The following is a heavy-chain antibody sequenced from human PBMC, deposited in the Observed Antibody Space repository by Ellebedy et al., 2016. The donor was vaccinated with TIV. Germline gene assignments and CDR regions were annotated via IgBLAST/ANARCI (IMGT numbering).Heavy chain of an antibody. CDR3: ARDQMATIPY. D-gene: IGHD5-24*01. V-gene: IGHV3-48*01. CDR1: GFTFSSYS. CDR2: INSGSSSI. J-gene: IGHJ4*02. Sequence: GESLKISCAASGFTFSSYSMNWVRQALGKGLEWISYINSGSSSIYYADSVKGRFTISRDNAKNSLYLQMNSLRAEDTAVYYCARDQMATIPYWGQGTLVTVSS.